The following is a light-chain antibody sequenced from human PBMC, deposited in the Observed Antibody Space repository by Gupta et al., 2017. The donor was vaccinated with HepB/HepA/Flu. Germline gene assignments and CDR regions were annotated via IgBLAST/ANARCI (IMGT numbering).Light chain of an antibody. J-gene: IGLJ3*02. CDR3: AAWDDSLNGLWV. Sequence: QSVLTQPPSTSGTPGQRVTISCSGSRYNIGSNTVNWYQQVPGTAPKLLIYSDDQRPSGVPDRFSVSKSGTSASLAISGLQSEDEADYYCAAWDDSLNGLWVFGGGTKLTVL. CDR1: RYNIGSNT. V-gene: IGLV1-44*01. CDR2: SDD.